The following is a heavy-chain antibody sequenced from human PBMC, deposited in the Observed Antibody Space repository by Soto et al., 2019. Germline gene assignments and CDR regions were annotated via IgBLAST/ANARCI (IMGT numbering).Heavy chain of an antibody. D-gene: IGHD2-8*01. Sequence: SETLSLTCAISGDSIGNFYWSWIRQPAGKGLESLGRLSASGRTNYSPSPQSRVTMSLDRSKNRFSLRLTSVSAADTAVYFCARGMGRYFDLWGRGTLVTVSS. CDR2: LSASGRT. V-gene: IGHV4-4*07. CDR1: GDSIGNFY. J-gene: IGHJ2*01. CDR3: ARGMGRYFDL.